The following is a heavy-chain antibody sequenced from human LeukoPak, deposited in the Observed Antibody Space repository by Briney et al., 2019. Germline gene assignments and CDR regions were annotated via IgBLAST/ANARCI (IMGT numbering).Heavy chain of an antibody. CDR3: AKDRGWAGYTYGFYY. CDR2: IVVGSGNT. D-gene: IGHD5-18*01. J-gene: IGHJ4*02. V-gene: IGHV1-58*01. Sequence: SVKVSCKASGFTFTSSAVQWVRQARGQRLEWIRWIVVGSGNTNYAQKFQGRVTITADESTSTAYMELSSLRSEDTAVYYCAKDRGWAGYTYGFYYWGQGTLVTVSS. CDR1: GFTFTSSA.